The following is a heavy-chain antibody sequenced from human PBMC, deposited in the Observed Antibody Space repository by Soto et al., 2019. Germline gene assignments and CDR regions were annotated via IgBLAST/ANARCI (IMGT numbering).Heavy chain of an antibody. CDR3: ARDGGQLWSFDY. CDR1: GFTFSSYS. V-gene: IGHV3-21*01. D-gene: IGHD5-18*01. CDR2: ISSSSSYI. Sequence: GSLRRTGPASGFTFSSYSMNWVRQAPGKGLEWVSSISSSSSYIYYADSVKVRFTISRDNAKNSLYLQMNSLRAEATAVYYCARDGGQLWSFDYRGQGTLVTVSS. J-gene: IGHJ4*02.